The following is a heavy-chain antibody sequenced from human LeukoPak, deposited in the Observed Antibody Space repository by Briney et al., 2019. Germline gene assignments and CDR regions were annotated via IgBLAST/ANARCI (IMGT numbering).Heavy chain of an antibody. D-gene: IGHD6-13*01. J-gene: IGHJ4*02. V-gene: IGHV3-33*01. CDR3: ASTMEDVSSSWTFDY. CDR1: GFTFSSYG. Sequence: PGGSLRLSCAASGFTFSSYGMHWVRQAPGKGLEWVAVIWYDGSNTHYGDSVKGRFTISRDNSKNTLYLKMNSLRAEDTAVYYCASTMEDVSSSWTFDYWGRGTLVTVSS. CDR2: IWYDGSNT.